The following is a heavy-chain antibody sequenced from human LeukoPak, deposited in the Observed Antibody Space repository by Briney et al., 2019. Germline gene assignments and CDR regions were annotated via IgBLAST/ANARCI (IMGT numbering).Heavy chain of an antibody. J-gene: IGHJ4*02. D-gene: IGHD3-16*01. V-gene: IGHV5-51*01. CDR3: ARNHHSNARSFDY. CDR2: IYPGDSDT. Sequence: GESLKISCRGSGYSFTSYWIAWVRQMPGKGLEWLGSIYPGDSDTRYSPSFQGQVTISADKSISNAYLQWRSLKASDTAMYYCARNHHSNARSFDYWGQGTQVTVSS. CDR1: GYSFTSYW.